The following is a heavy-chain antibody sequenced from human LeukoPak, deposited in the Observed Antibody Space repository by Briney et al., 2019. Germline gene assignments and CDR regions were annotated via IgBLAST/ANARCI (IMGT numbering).Heavy chain of an antibody. J-gene: IGHJ4*02. D-gene: IGHD6-19*01. CDR3: AKYSSGWYDPHFDY. V-gene: IGHV3-23*01. CDR2: ISGSGGST. Sequence: GGTLRLSCAAAGFTFSSYGMSWVRQAPGKGLEGVSAISGSGGSTYYADSVKGRFTISRDNSKNTLYLQMNSLRAEDTAVYYCAKYSSGWYDPHFDYWGQGTLVTVSS. CDR1: GFTFSSYG.